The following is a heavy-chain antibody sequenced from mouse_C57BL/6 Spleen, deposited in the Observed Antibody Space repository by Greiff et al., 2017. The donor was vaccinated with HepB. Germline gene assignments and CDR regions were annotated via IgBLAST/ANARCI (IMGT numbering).Heavy chain of an antibody. V-gene: IGHV10-3*01. CDR1: GFTFNTYA. D-gene: IGHD1-1*01. J-gene: IGHJ1*03. Sequence: DVKLVESGGGLVQPKGSLKLSCAASGFTFNTYAMHWVRQAPGKGLEWVARIRSKSSNYATYYADSVKDRFTISRDDSQSMLYLQMNNLKTEDTAMYYCVRDEDYYGSSPRWYFDVWGTGTTVTVSS. CDR2: IRSKSSNYAT. CDR3: VRDEDYYGSSPRWYFDV.